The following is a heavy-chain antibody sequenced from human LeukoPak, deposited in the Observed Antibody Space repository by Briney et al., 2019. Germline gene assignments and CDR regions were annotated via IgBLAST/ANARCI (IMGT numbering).Heavy chain of an antibody. Sequence: GGSLRLSCAASGFTSSSYGMHWVRQAPGKGLEWVAVISYDGSNKYFADSVKGRFTISRDNSKNTLYLQMNSLRAEDTAVYYCAKDFLGSSRAFDIWGQGTMVTVSS. CDR2: ISYDGSNK. CDR1: GFTSSSYG. D-gene: IGHD2-2*01. CDR3: AKDFLGSSRAFDI. V-gene: IGHV3-30*18. J-gene: IGHJ3*02.